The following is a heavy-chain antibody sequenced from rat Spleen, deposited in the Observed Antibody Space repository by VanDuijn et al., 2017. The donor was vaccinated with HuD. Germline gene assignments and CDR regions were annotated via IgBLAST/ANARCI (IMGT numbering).Heavy chain of an antibody. CDR1: SYSITSSYG. D-gene: IGHD5-1*01. CDR2: INSVDNT. J-gene: IGHJ2*01. Sequence: EVQLQESGPGLVKPSQSLSLTCSVTSYSITSSYGWNWIRKFPGNKLEWMGYINSVDNTNYNPSLKSRISITRDTSKNQFFLQVNSVTTEDTATYYCARGGTLYFDFWGQGVMVTVSS. V-gene: IGHV3-3*01. CDR3: ARGGTLYFDF.